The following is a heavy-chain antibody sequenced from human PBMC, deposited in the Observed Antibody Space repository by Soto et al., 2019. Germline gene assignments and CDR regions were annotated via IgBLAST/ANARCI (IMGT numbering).Heavy chain of an antibody. V-gene: IGHV4-31*03. J-gene: IGHJ4*02. CDR3: ARAKDGYFFDY. D-gene: IGHD2-21*01. CDR1: GGSIISGGYY. Sequence: PSETLSLTCTVSGGSIISGGYYWSWIRQHPGKGLEWIGYSYYSGSTQYNPSLKSRVTLSVDTSKNQFSLKLSSVTAADTAVYFSARAKDGYFFDYWGQGALVTVS. CDR2: SYYSGST.